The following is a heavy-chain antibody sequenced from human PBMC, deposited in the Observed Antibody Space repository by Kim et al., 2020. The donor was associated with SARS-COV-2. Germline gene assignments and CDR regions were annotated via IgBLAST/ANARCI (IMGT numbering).Heavy chain of an antibody. Sequence: GGSLRLSCAASGFTFSSYEMNWVRQAPGKGLEWVSYISSSGSTIYYADSVKGRFTISRDNAKNSLYLQMNSLRAEDTAVYYCARGGSLGYGSGEGDYGMDVWGQGTTVTVSS. J-gene: IGHJ6*02. D-gene: IGHD3-10*01. CDR3: ARGGSLGYGSGEGDYGMDV. CDR1: GFTFSSYE. CDR2: ISSSGSTI. V-gene: IGHV3-48*03.